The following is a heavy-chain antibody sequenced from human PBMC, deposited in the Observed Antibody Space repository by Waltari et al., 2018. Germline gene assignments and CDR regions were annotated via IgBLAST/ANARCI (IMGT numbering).Heavy chain of an antibody. J-gene: IGHJ5*02. CDR2: INHSGST. D-gene: IGHD3-22*01. V-gene: IGHV4-34*01. Sequence: QVQLQQWGAGLLKPSETLSLTCAVYGGSFSGYYWSWIRQPPGKGLEWIGEINHSGSTNYTPSLKSRVTISVDTSKNQFSLKLSSVTAADTAVYYCARQQSYYDSSGYYRPYNWFDPWGQGTLVTVSS. CDR1: GGSFSGYY. CDR3: ARQQSYYDSSGYYRPYNWFDP.